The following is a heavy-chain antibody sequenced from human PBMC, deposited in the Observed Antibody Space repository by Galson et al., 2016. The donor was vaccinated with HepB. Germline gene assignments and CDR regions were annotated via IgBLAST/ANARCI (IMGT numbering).Heavy chain of an antibody. V-gene: IGHV3-23*01. J-gene: IGHJ1*01. D-gene: IGHD4-11*01. Sequence: LRLSCAASKFTFSDYAMSWVRQAPGKGLEWVATISGSGFSTHHADAVKGRFTISRANSRDTLYLQMSNLGVDDTAVYYCSGVYRFLSADEYFQHWGQGALVTVSS. CDR1: KFTFSDYA. CDR2: ISGSGFST. CDR3: SGVYRFLSADEYFQH.